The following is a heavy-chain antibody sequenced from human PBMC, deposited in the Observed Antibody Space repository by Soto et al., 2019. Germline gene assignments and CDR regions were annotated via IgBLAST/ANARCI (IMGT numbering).Heavy chain of an antibody. V-gene: IGHV4-31*03. CDR2: IYYSGST. CDR3: ARESFGRTIGH. CDR1: GGSISSGGYY. Sequence: QVQLQESGPGLVKPSQTLSLTCTVSGGSISSGGYYWSWIRQHPGKGLEWIGYIYYSGSTYYNPSLKSRVTIPVATSKNQSSLKLSSVTAADTAVYYCARESFGRTIGHWGQGTLVTVSS. J-gene: IGHJ1*01. D-gene: IGHD1-1*01.